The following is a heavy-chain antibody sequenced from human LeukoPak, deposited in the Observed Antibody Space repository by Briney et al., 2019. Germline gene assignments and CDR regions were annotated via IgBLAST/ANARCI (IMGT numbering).Heavy chain of an antibody. D-gene: IGHD3-10*01. CDR1: GDSVSDYY. J-gene: IGHJ3*01. V-gene: IGHV4-59*02. CDR2: IYYSGST. CDR3: ARGGARGSSAFDV. Sequence: PWETLSPTCTVSGDSVSDYYWNWIRQPPGKGLEWIGYIYYSGSTDYNPSLKSRVTMSVDTSKNQFSLKLNSVTAADTAVYYCARGGARGSSAFDVWGQGTMVIVSA.